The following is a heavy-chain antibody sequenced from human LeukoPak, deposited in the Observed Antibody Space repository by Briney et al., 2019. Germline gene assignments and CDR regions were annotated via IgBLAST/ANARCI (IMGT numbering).Heavy chain of an antibody. Sequence: SETLPLTCAVYGGSFSGYYWSWIRQPPGKGLEWIGEINHSGSTNYNPSLKSRVTISVDTSKNQFSLKLSSVTAAGTAVYYCARVRHIAARPNYYYYMDVWGKGTTVTVSS. CDR3: ARVRHIAARPNYYYYMDV. J-gene: IGHJ6*03. CDR1: GGSFSGYY. CDR2: INHSGST. V-gene: IGHV4-34*01. D-gene: IGHD6-6*01.